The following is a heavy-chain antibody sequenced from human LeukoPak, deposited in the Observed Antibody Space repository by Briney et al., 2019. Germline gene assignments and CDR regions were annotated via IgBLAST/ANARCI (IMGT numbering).Heavy chain of an antibody. Sequence: ASVKVSCKASGYTFTSYGISWVRRAPGQGLEWMGWISAYNGNTNYAQKLQGRVTMTTDTSTSTAYMELRSLRSDDTAVYYCARDYDYVWGSYRPPTTDYWGQGTLVTVSS. CDR3: ARDYDYVWGSYRPPTTDY. CDR1: GYTFTSYG. V-gene: IGHV1-18*01. J-gene: IGHJ4*02. D-gene: IGHD3-16*02. CDR2: ISAYNGNT.